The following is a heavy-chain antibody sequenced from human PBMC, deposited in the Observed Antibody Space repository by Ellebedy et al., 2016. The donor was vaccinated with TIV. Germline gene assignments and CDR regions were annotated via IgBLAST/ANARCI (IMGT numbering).Heavy chain of an antibody. D-gene: IGHD5-18*01. CDR1: GGSINDYY. V-gene: IGHV4-59*01. CDR3: ARDKAGYSYAVGLDP. J-gene: IGHJ5*02. CDR2: IYYSGIT. Sequence: MPSETLSLTCTVSGGSINDYYWSWIRQPPGKGLEWIGYIYYSGITKYNPSLKSRITISVDTSKNQFSLNLMSVTAADTAVYYCARDKAGYSYAVGLDPWGQGTLVTVSS.